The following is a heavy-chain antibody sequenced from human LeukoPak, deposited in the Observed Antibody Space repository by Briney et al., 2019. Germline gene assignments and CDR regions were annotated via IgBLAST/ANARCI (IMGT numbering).Heavy chain of an antibody. CDR2: IIPIFGTA. CDR1: GGTFSSYA. D-gene: IGHD3-22*01. J-gene: IGHJ4*02. CDR3: ARAPTYYYDSSGEGYFDY. V-gene: IGHV1-69*06. Sequence: GSSVKVSCKAPGGTFSSYAISWVRQAPGQGLEWMGRIIPIFGTANYAQKFQGRVTITADKSTSTAYMELSSLRSEDTAVYYCARAPTYYYDSSGEGYFDYWGQGTLVTVSS.